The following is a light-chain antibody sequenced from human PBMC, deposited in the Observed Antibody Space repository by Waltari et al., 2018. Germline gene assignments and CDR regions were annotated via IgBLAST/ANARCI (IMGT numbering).Light chain of an antibody. CDR2: DVI. Sequence: QSALTQPRSVSGSPGQSVTISCTGTSSEVGGYNYVSWYQHHPGKAPKLLIFDVIKRPSGVPDRFSGSKSGNTASLTISGLQAEDEADYYCCSYAGSYTVVFGGGTRLTVL. CDR1: SSEVGGYNY. J-gene: IGLJ2*01. CDR3: CSYAGSYTVV. V-gene: IGLV2-11*01.